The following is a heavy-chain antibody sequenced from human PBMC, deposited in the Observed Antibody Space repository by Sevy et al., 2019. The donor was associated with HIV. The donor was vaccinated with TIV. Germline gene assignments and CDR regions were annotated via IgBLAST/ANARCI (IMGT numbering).Heavy chain of an antibody. V-gene: IGHV5-51*01. CDR1: GYSFTDYW. Sequence: GESLTISCKGSGYSFTDYWIGWVRQKPGKGLEWMGIIYPGDSDTIYSPSFQGQVTISVDKSISTAYLQWSSLKTSDTAIFYCARGARGTLPSYYYYTLNIWGQGTTVTVSS. D-gene: IGHD3-16*01. J-gene: IGHJ6*02. CDR3: ARGARGTLPSYYYYTLNI. CDR2: IYPGDSDT.